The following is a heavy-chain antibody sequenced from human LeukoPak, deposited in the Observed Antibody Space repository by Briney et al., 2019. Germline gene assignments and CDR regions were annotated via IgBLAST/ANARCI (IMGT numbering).Heavy chain of an antibody. CDR1: GGSLGGSY. CDR2: IDKSGIT. D-gene: IGHD4-17*01. CDR3: ARSDDYGDPYGPDY. J-gene: IGHJ4*02. Sequence: SETLSLTCAVYGGSLGGSYWSWIRQSPGKGLEWIGEIDKSGITKYNPSLKSRVTMSVDTSKTQFTLRLSSVTAADTAVYSCARSDDYGDPYGPDYWDQGALVTVSS. V-gene: IGHV4-34*01.